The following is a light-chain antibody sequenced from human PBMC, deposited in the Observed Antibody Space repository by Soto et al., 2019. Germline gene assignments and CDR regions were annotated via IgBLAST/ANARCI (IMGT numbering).Light chain of an antibody. CDR1: SSNIGAGYV. Sequence: QSVLTQAPSVSGAPGQRVTISCTGSSSNIGAGYVVHWYQQLPGTAPKLLIYGNSNRPSGVPDRFSGSKSGTSASLAITGLQAEDEADYYCQSYDSSLSGSVFGTGTKLTVL. J-gene: IGLJ1*01. CDR2: GNS. V-gene: IGLV1-40*01. CDR3: QSYDSSLSGSV.